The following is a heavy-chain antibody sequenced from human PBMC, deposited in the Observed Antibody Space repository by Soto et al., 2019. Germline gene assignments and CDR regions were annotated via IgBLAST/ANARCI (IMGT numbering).Heavy chain of an antibody. Sequence: GESLKISCAASGFTFSTYEFNWVRQAPGRGLEWILYISVSGNIIKYADSVKGRFTISRDNAENSLHLHMSSLRVDDTAVYFCVRDTMRASAAASLDYWGQGTQVTVSS. D-gene: IGHD6-13*01. CDR1: GFTFSTYE. CDR2: ISVSGNII. J-gene: IGHJ4*02. CDR3: VRDTMRASAAASLDY. V-gene: IGHV3-48*03.